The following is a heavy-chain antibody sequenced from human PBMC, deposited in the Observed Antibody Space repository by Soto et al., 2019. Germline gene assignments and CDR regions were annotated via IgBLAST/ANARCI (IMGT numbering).Heavy chain of an antibody. CDR2: IDPSGGVT. J-gene: IGHJ4*02. CDR1: GYTFTKFH. D-gene: IGHD3-16*01. Sequence: ASVKVSCKASGYTFTKFHIHWVRQAPGQGLEWMGMIDPSGGVTRDAQRFQGRITMTSDTSTSSVYMELRGLTSEDTAVYYCARDVSGHDNYETIGYYFDHWGPGNLVTVSS. CDR3: ARDVSGHDNYETIGYYFDH. V-gene: IGHV1-46*01.